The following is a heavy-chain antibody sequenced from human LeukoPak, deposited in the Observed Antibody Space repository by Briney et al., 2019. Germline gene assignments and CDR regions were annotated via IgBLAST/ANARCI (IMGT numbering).Heavy chain of an antibody. D-gene: IGHD2-21*01. CDR3: ATSNDAKIAPFDH. CDR2: INTKGET. CDR1: GVSMSAYQ. J-gene: IGHJ4*03. V-gene: IGHV4-4*09. Sequence: SETLSLTCTVSGVSMSAYQWSWVRQSPEKGLEWIGCINTKGETSYNPSLKSRVTTSVDTSKSQFSLRLTSVTAADTAVYYCATSNDAKIAPFDHWGQGTTATVSS.